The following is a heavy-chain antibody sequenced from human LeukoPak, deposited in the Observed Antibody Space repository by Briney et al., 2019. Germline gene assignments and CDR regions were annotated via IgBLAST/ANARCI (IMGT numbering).Heavy chain of an antibody. CDR1: GFIFSSYR. V-gene: IGHV3-48*04. CDR2: ISSSANTI. Sequence: GGSLRLSCAASGFIFSSYRMDWVRQAPGKGLEWVSYISSSANTIYYADSVKGRFTISRDNAKNSLYMHMDSLRAEDTAVYYCAREAVSPTVVLDFWGQGTLVTVSS. CDR3: AREAVSPTVVLDF. J-gene: IGHJ4*02. D-gene: IGHD4-23*01.